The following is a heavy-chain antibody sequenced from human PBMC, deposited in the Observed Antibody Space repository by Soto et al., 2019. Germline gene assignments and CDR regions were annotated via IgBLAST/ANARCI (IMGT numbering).Heavy chain of an antibody. CDR1: GGSFSGYY. D-gene: IGHD4-17*01. CDR2: INHSGST. V-gene: IGHV4-34*01. Sequence: QVQLQQWGAGLLKPSETLSLTCAVYGGSFSGYYWSWIRQPPGKGLEWIGEINHSGSTNYNPSLKSRVTISVDTSKNQFSLKLSSVAAADTAVYYWARYDRNNVFGDYGEFDYWGQGTLVTVSS. CDR3: ARYDRNNVFGDYGEFDY. J-gene: IGHJ4*02.